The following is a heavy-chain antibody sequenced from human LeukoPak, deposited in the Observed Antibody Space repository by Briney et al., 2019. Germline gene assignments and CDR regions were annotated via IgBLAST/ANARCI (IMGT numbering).Heavy chain of an antibody. CDR3: AKTTSGYSSGRYPAWPIDY. D-gene: IGHD2-15*01. CDR2: IFGRGGSA. Sequence: PGGSLRLSCAASGFTFGSYAMYWVRQAPGEGLEWVSGIFGRGGSAHHADSVKGRLTISRDNSKNTVYLQMDSLRVEDTAIYYCAKTTSGYSSGRYPAWPIDYWGQGTLVTVSS. J-gene: IGHJ4*02. CDR1: GFTFGSYA. V-gene: IGHV3-23*01.